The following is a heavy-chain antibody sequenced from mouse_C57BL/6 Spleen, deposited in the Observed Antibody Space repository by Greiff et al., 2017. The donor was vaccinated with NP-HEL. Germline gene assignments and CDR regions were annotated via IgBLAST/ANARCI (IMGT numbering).Heavy chain of an antibody. Sequence: EVKLVESEGGLVQPGSSMKLSCTASGFTFSDYYMAWVRQVPEKGLEWVANINYDGSSTYYLDYLKSRFIISRDNAKNILYLQMSSLKSEDTATYYCARDRGTTVWYFDVWGTGTTVTVSS. D-gene: IGHD1-1*01. CDR1: GFTFSDYY. J-gene: IGHJ1*03. CDR2: INYDGSST. CDR3: ARDRGTTVWYFDV. V-gene: IGHV5-16*01.